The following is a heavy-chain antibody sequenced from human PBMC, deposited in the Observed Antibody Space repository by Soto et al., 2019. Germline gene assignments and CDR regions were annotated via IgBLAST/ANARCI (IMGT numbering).Heavy chain of an antibody. CDR2: IYYSGST. Sequence: PSETLSLTCTVSGGSISSSSYYWGWIRQPPGKGLEWIGSIYYSGSTYYNPSLKSRVTISVDTSKNQFSLKLSSVTAADTAVYYCARHDYDILKGLNWFDPWGQGTLVTVSS. V-gene: IGHV4-39*01. D-gene: IGHD3-9*01. CDR3: ARHDYDILKGLNWFDP. CDR1: GGSISSSSYY. J-gene: IGHJ5*02.